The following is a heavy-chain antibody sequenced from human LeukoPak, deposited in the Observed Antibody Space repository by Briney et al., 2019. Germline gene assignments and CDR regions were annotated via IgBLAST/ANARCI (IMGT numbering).Heavy chain of an antibody. D-gene: IGHD5-24*01. CDR2: IYYSGST. V-gene: IGHV4-59*08. J-gene: IGHJ4*02. CDR3: AGEGMATILY. Sequence: PSETLSLTCTVSGGSISSYYWSWIRQPPGKGLEWIGYIYYSGSTNYNPSLKSRVTISVDTPKNQFSLKLSSVTAADTAVYYCAGEGMATILYWGQGTLVTVSS. CDR1: GGSISSYY.